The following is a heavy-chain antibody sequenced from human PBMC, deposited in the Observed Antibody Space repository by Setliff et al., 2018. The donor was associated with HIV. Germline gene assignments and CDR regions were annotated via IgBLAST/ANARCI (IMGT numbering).Heavy chain of an antibody. CDR3: ARGSNPTGNYDFYFLDV. CDR1: GFLFNSYG. CDR2: IIPMLGTA. Sequence: GASVKVSCKASGFLFNSYGVSWVRQAPGQGLEWMGGIIPMLGTANYARDFQGKVTITADKSTSTAYMELTSLKFEDTAVYYCARGSNPTGNYDFYFLDVWGKGTTVTVSS. J-gene: IGHJ6*03. D-gene: IGHD1-1*01. V-gene: IGHV1-69*10.